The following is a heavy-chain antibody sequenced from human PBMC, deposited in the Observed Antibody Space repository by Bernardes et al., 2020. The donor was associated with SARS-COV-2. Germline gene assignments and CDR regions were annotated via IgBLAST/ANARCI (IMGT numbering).Heavy chain of an antibody. V-gene: IGHV4-39*01. J-gene: IGHJ6*02. CDR2: IYSSGIS. CDR3: AGSACGIDCYIGGLRYWDYGMDV. CDR1: GASINSSNNY. Sequence: SETLSLTCTVSGASINSSNNYWGWIRQPPGKGLDWIGSIYSSGISYYNPSLHSPVWPSVETSKNPFSLRLSFVTAAATAVYYCAGSACGIDCYIGGLRYWDYGMDVWGQGTTVTVSS. D-gene: IGHD2-21*02.